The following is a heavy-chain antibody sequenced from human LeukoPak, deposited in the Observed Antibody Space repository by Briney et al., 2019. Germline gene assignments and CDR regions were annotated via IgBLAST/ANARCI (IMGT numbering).Heavy chain of an antibody. Sequence: GALRLSCAASGFTFSSYEMNWVRQAPGKGLEWVSFISSSGSTIYYADSVKGRFTISRDNAKNSLYLQMNSLRAEDTAVYYCAELGITMIGGVWGKRTTVTISS. J-gene: IGHJ6*04. CDR2: ISSSGSTI. CDR1: GFTFSSYE. D-gene: IGHD3-10*02. V-gene: IGHV3-48*03. CDR3: AELGITMIGGV.